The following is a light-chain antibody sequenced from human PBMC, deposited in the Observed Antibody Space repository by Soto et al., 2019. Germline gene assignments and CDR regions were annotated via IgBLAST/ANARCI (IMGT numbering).Light chain of an antibody. V-gene: IGKV3-11*01. CDR3: QQCVIWPLFT. J-gene: IGKJ3*01. CDR2: DVS. CDR1: QSVASSS. Sequence: EIVLTQSPGTLSLSPGERATLSCRASQSVASSSIAWYQQKPGQAPRLLIYDVSNRATGIPARFSGSGSGTDFTLTISSLEPEDFAVYYCQQCVIWPLFTFGPGTKVDIK.